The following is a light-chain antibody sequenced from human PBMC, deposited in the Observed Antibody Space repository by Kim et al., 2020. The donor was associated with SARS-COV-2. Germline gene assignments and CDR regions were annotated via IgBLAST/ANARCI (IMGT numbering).Light chain of an antibody. Sequence: SLSRGDRATLSCRDSQNIRSIFLAWYQQKPGQAPRLLIYGASNRATGIPDRFSGSGSGTDFSLTISRLETEDFAVYYCQHYDSPYTFGQGTKLEI. CDR3: QHYDSPYT. J-gene: IGKJ2*01. CDR1: QNIRSIF. V-gene: IGKV3-20*01. CDR2: GAS.